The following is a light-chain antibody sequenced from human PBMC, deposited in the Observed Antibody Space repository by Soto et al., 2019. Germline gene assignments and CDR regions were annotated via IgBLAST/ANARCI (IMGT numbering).Light chain of an antibody. Sequence: DIVMTQAPDSLAVSLGERATINCKSSQSVLARSNNRNYLAWYQQKAGQPPKLLIYWASTRESGVPDRFSGSGSGTDFTLTISGLPAEDVAVYYCQQYYSTVYSFGQGTKLEIK. CDR1: QSVLARSNNRNY. V-gene: IGKV4-1*01. CDR2: WAS. J-gene: IGKJ2*03. CDR3: QQYYSTVYS.